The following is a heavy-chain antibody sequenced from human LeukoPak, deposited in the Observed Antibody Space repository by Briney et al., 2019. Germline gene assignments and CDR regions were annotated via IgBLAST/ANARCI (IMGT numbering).Heavy chain of an antibody. CDR2: ISSSSSYI. J-gene: IGHJ4*02. D-gene: IGHD6-13*01. CDR1: GFTFSSYS. CDR3: ASLYSTSWYVIDY. V-gene: IGHV3-21*01. Sequence: GGSLRLSCAASGFTFSSYSMNWVRQAPGKGLEWVSSISSSSSYIYYADSVKGRFTISRDNAKNSLYLQMNSLRAEYTAVYYCASLYSTSWYVIDYWGQGTLVTVSS.